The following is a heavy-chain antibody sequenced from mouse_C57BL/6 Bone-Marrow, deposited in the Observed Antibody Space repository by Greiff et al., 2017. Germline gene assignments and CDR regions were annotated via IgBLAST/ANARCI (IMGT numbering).Heavy chain of an antibody. CDR2: ISNGGGST. Sequence: EVMLVESGGGLVQPGGSLKLSCAASGFTFSDYYMYWVRQTPEKRLEWVAYISNGGGSTYYPDTVKGRFTISRDNAKNTLYLQMSRLKSEDTAMYYCARRMDYWGQGTSGTVSS. CDR3: ARRMDY. J-gene: IGHJ4*01. CDR1: GFTFSDYY. V-gene: IGHV5-12*01.